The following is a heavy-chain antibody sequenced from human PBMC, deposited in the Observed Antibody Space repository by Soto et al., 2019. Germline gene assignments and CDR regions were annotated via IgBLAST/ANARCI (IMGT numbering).Heavy chain of an antibody. CDR2: INHSGST. V-gene: IGHV4-34*01. CDR3: ARGRLVTIVGVVPMDV. J-gene: IGHJ6*04. CDR1: GGSFSGYY. D-gene: IGHD3-3*01. Sequence: SETLSLTCAVYGGSFSGYYWSWIRQPPGKGLEWIGEINHSGSTNYNPSLKSRVTISVDTSKNQFSLKLSSVTAADTAVYYCARGRLVTIVGVVPMDVWGKGTTVTVSS.